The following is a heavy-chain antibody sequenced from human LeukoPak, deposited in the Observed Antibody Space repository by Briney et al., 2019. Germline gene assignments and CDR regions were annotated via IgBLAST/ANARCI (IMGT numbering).Heavy chain of an antibody. J-gene: IGHJ4*02. Sequence: SETLSLTCTVSGGSISSYYWSWIRQPPGKGLEWIGDIYHSGSTNYNPSLKSRVTISVDTSENQFSLKLSSVTAADTAVYYCARQSYYYDSSGYYDYWGQGTLVTVSS. D-gene: IGHD3-22*01. V-gene: IGHV4-59*08. CDR2: IYHSGST. CDR1: GGSISSYY. CDR3: ARQSYYYDSSGYYDY.